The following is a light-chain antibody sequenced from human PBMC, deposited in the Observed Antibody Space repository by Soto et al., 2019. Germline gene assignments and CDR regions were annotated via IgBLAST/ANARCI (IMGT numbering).Light chain of an antibody. CDR1: QSVLHNPNNRNY. CDR3: QQFYNTPPLFT. J-gene: IGKJ3*01. CDR2: WAS. V-gene: IGKV4-1*01. Sequence: DIVVTQSPDSLAVSLGERATINCKSSQSVLHNPNNRNYLAWYQQKPGQPPKLLIHWASTRESGVPDRFSGSGSGTDFTLTISSLQAEDVATYYCQQFYNTPPLFTFGPGTKVDIK.